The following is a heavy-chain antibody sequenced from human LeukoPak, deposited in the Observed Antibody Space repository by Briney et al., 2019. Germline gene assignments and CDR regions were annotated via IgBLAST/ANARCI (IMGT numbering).Heavy chain of an antibody. CDR2: ISGSGGST. J-gene: IGHJ4*02. D-gene: IGHD6-19*01. V-gene: IGHV3-23*01. CDR3: AKTTAGYSSGRYPGRPVDY. Sequence: GGSLRLSCAASGFTFGSYAMYWVRQAPGKGLEWVSGISGSGGSTFYADSVKGRFTISRDNSENTVYLQMNSLRADDTAVYYCAKTTAGYSSGRYPGRPVDYWGQGTLVTVSS. CDR1: GFTFGSYA.